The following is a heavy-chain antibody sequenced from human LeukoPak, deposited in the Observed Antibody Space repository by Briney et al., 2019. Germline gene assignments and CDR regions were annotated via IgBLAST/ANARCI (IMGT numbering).Heavy chain of an antibody. Sequence: GASLQISCKAYGYSFPNYWIAWVRQLPGKGLEWMGIIHPGHSDTIYSPSFQGQVTVSADTSLNTAYLQWDSLKTSDTAMYYCARRYINKALDYWGQGTLVTVSS. J-gene: IGHJ4*02. CDR1: GYSFPNYW. CDR2: IHPGHSDT. V-gene: IGHV5-51*01. CDR3: ARRYINKALDY. D-gene: IGHD5-18*01.